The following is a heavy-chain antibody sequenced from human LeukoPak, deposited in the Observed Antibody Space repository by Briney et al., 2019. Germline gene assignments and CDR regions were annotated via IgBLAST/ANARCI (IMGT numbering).Heavy chain of an antibody. V-gene: IGHV4-61*08. CDR1: GGSVSSDDYY. Sequence: SETLSLTCTVSGGSVSSDDYYWSWIRHPPGKGLEWIGYIYHTGSSNYKYSLKSRVTISLDTSKNRFSLRLSSMTAADTAVYYCARDQGGSSYRHAFDTWGHGTMVTVSS. CDR2: IYHTGSS. D-gene: IGHD1-26*01. J-gene: IGHJ3*02. CDR3: ARDQGGSSYRHAFDT.